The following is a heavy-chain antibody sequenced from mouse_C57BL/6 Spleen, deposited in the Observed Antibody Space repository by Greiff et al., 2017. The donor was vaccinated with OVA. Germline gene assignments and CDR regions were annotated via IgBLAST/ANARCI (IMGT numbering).Heavy chain of an antibody. CDR2: IRNKANNHAT. J-gene: IGHJ3*01. CDR3: TYDYDEAWFAY. V-gene: IGHV6-6*01. D-gene: IGHD2-4*01. CDR1: GFTFSDAW. Sequence: EVKLVESGGGLVQPGGSMKLSCAASGFTFSDAWMDWVRQSPEKGLEWVAEIRNKANNHATSYAESVKGRFTITRDDSKSSDYQQMNSLRDEDAGIYYCTYDYDEAWFAYWGQGTLVTVSA.